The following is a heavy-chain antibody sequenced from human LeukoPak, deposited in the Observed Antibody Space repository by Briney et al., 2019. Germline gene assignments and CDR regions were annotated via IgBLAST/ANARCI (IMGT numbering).Heavy chain of an antibody. CDR3: ARDPREWGLPYFDC. CDR1: GFTFSRYT. CDR2: ISSSSTTI. J-gene: IGHJ4*02. D-gene: IGHD1-26*01. V-gene: IGHV3-48*01. Sequence: GGSLRLSCAASGFTFSRYTMNWVRQAPGKGLEWISDISSSSTTIHYADSVKGRFTISRDNAKNSLYLQMNNLGAEDTAVYYCARDPREWGLPYFDCWGQGTLVTVSS.